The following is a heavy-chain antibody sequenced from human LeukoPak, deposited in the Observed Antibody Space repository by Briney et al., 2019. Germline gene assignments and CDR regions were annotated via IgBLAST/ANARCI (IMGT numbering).Heavy chain of an antibody. D-gene: IGHD1-1*01. CDR1: GGSISSYY. CDR3: ARGRVSSSTWYSTYYYYFYMDV. J-gene: IGHJ6*03. V-gene: IGHV4-59*01. Sequence: SETLSLTCTVSGGSISSYYWSWIRQPPGKGLEWIGYTYYSGSTNYNPSLKSRVTISVDTSKNKFSLRLRSVTAADTAVYFCARGRVSSSTWYSTYYYYFYMDVWGKGTTVTVSS. CDR2: TYYSGST.